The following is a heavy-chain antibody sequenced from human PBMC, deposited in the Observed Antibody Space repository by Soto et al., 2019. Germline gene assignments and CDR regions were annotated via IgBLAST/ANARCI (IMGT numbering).Heavy chain of an antibody. CDR2: INPNSGGT. J-gene: IGHJ6*02. D-gene: IGHD1-1*01. V-gene: IGHV1-2*04. CDR3: ARITGTAPYYYYYYGMDV. Sequence: ASVKVSCKASGYTFTGYYMHWVRQAPGQGLEWMGWINPNSGGTNYAQKFQGWVTMTRDTSISTVYTELSRLRSDDTAVYYCARITGTAPYYYYYYGMDVWGQGTTVTVSS. CDR1: GYTFTGYY.